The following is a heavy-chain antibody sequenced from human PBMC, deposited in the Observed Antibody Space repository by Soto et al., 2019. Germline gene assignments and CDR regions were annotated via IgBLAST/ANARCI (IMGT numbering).Heavy chain of an antibody. V-gene: IGHV4-31*03. Sequence: SETLSLTCTVSGGSTSSGGYYLSWIRQHPGKGLEWIGYIYYSGSTYYNPSRKSRVTISVDTSKDQFSLKLSSVTAADTAVYYCARSGYSYGPNPLLYWGQGTLVTVSS. J-gene: IGHJ4*02. CDR3: ARSGYSYGPNPLLY. CDR1: GGSTSSGGYY. D-gene: IGHD5-18*01. CDR2: IYYSGST.